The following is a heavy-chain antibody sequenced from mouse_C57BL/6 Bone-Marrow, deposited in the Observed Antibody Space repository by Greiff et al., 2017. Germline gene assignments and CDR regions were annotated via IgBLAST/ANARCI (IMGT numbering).Heavy chain of an antibody. Sequence: DVHLVESGGGLVKPGGSLKLSCAASGFTFSDYGMHWVRQAPEKGLEWVAYISSGSSTIYYADTVKGRFTISRDNAKNTLFLQMTSLRSEDTAMYYCARTLLLDAMDYWGQGTSVTVSS. CDR2: ISSGSSTI. V-gene: IGHV5-17*01. CDR1: GFTFSDYG. D-gene: IGHD1-1*01. CDR3: ARTLLLDAMDY. J-gene: IGHJ4*01.